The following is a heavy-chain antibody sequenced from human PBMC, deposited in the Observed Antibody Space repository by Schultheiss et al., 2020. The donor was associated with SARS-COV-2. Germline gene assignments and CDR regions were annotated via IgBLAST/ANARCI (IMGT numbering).Heavy chain of an antibody. CDR1: GYSISSGYY. V-gene: IGHV4-38-2*01. Sequence: SETLSLTCAVSGYSISSGYYWGWIRQPPGKGLEWIGSIFTSGGTDYNPSLKSRVTISVDTSKNQFSLKLSSVTAADTAVYYCARGGPSRETYYDFWSGPILPLDYWGQGTLVTVSS. CDR2: IFTSGGT. J-gene: IGHJ4*02. D-gene: IGHD3-3*01. CDR3: ARGGPSRETYYDFWSGPILPLDY.